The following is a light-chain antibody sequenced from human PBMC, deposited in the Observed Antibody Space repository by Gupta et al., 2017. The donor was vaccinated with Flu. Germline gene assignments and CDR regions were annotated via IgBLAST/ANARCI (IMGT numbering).Light chain of an antibody. CDR3: YHCEDWPA. V-gene: IGKV3-15*01. CDR1: QSISNN. CDR2: AAS. J-gene: IGKJ4*01. Sequence: SPATLSVSPGETATLSCRASQSISNNRAWYARRPGKAPKPPIYAASTGATSITARFGSSRSGTDFTVTINSMRSVDFELFACYHCEDWPAFGEGTKVGIK.